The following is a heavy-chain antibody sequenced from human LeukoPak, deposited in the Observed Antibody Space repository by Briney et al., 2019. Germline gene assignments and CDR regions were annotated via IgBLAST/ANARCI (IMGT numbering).Heavy chain of an antibody. D-gene: IGHD3-22*01. CDR3: ASEPLYYYDSSGSLKDY. V-gene: IGHV3-66*02. CDR2: IYSGGST. Sequence: GGSLRLSCAASGFTVSSNYMSWVRQAPGKGLEWVSVIYSGGSTYYADSVKGRFTISRDNSKNTLYLQMNSLRAEDTAVYYCASEPLYYYDSSGSLKDYWGQGTLVTVSS. J-gene: IGHJ4*02. CDR1: GFTVSSNY.